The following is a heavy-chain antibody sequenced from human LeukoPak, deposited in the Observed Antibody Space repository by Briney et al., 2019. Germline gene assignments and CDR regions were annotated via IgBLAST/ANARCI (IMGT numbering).Heavy chain of an antibody. CDR1: GYTLTELS. J-gene: IGHJ6*02. Sequence: ASVKVSCKVSGYTLTELSMHWVRQAPGKGLEWMGGFDPEDGETIYAQKFQGRVTMTEDTSTDTAYMELSSLRAEDTAVYYCARVPRDTAFHYYYGMDVWGQGTTVTVSS. V-gene: IGHV1-24*01. CDR3: ARVPRDTAFHYYYGMDV. CDR2: FDPEDGET. D-gene: IGHD5-18*01.